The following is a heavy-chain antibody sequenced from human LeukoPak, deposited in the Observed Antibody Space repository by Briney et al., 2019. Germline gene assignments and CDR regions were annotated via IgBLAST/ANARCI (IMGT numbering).Heavy chain of an antibody. CDR1: GGSISSYY. Sequence: SETLSLTCTVSGGSISSYYWSWIRQPAGKGLEWIGRIYTSGSTNYNPSLKSRVTMSVDTSKNQFSLKLSSVTAADTAVYYCARVPFPYGDYPEGIIWGQGTMVTVSS. V-gene: IGHV4-4*07. D-gene: IGHD4-17*01. CDR3: ARVPFPYGDYPEGII. J-gene: IGHJ3*02. CDR2: IYTSGST.